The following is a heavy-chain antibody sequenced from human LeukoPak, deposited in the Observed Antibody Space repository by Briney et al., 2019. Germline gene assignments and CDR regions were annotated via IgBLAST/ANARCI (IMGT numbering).Heavy chain of an antibody. J-gene: IGHJ4*02. Sequence: PGGSLRLSCAASGFTFSSYGMSWVRQAPGKGLEWVSAISGSGGSTYYADSVKGRFTISRDNSKNTLYMQMNSLRAEDTAVYYCARHVDTAMGHYWGQGTLVTVSS. V-gene: IGHV3-23*01. D-gene: IGHD5-18*01. CDR3: ARHVDTAMGHY. CDR2: ISGSGGST. CDR1: GFTFSSYG.